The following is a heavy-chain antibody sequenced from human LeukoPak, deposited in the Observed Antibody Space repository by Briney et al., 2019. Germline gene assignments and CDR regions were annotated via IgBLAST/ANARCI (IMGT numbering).Heavy chain of an antibody. D-gene: IGHD2-2*01. J-gene: IGHJ3*02. Sequence: GASVKVSCKASGGTFISYAISGVRQAPGQGLEWMGGIIPIFGTANYAQKFQGRVTITADESTSTAYMELSSLRSEDTAVYYCATDRDIVVVPAAKGWAAFDIWGQGTMVTVSS. CDR1: GGTFISYA. V-gene: IGHV1-69*13. CDR2: IIPIFGTA. CDR3: ATDRDIVVVPAAKGWAAFDI.